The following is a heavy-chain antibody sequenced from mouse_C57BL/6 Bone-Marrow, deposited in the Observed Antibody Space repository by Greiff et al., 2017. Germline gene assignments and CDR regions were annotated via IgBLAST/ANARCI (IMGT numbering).Heavy chain of an antibody. V-gene: IGHV5-4*01. J-gene: IGHJ4*01. CDR1: GFTFSSYA. CDR3: ARDHGARDY. Sequence: EVKVVESGGGLVKPGGSLKLSCAASGFTFSSYAMSWVRQTPEKRLEWVATISDGGSYTYYPDNVKGRFTISRDNAKNNLYLQMSHLKSEDTAMYYCARDHGARDYWGKGTSVTVSS. CDR2: ISDGGSYT.